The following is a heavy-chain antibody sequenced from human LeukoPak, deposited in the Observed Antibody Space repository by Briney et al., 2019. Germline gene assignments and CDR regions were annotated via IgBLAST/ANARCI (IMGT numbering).Heavy chain of an antibody. D-gene: IGHD1-26*01. CDR1: GYTFSGYY. V-gene: IGHV1-2*02. Sequence: ASVKVSCKASGYTFSGYYMHWVRQAPGQGLESMGWINSNSGARNYAPKFQGRVTFSRDNSISTAYMELGSLRSDDTAIYYCARGRGGATTGFDHWGQGTLVTVSS. CDR2: INSNSGAR. J-gene: IGHJ4*02. CDR3: ARGRGGATTGFDH.